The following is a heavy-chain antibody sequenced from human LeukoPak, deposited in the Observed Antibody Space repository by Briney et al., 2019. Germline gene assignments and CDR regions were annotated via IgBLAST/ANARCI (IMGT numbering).Heavy chain of an antibody. D-gene: IGHD4-17*01. Sequence: SETLSLTCAVYGGSFSGYYWSWIRQPPGKGLEWIGEINHSGSTNYNPSLKSRVTISVDTSKNQFSLKLSSVIAADTAVYYCARHRANHYGVFDYWGQGTLVTVSS. CDR1: GGSFSGYY. CDR3: ARHRANHYGVFDY. CDR2: INHSGST. V-gene: IGHV4-34*01. J-gene: IGHJ4*02.